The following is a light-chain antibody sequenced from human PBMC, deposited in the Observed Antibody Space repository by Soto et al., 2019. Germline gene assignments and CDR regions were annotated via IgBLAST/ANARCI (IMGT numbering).Light chain of an antibody. CDR1: QSVSSSY. Sequence: EIVLTQSPGTLSLSPGERATLSCRASQSVSSSYLAWYQQKPGQAPRLLIYGASSRATGIPARFSGSGSGTDFTLTISSLEPEDFAVYDCQQRSNWPLTFGQGTKVDIK. CDR2: GAS. J-gene: IGKJ1*01. V-gene: IGKV3D-20*02. CDR3: QQRSNWPLT.